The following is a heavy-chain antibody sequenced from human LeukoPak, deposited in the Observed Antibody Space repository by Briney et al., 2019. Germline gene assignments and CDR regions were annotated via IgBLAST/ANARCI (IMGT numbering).Heavy chain of an antibody. D-gene: IGHD2-15*01. CDR3: ARVYCSGGSCYSGAFDY. CDR1: GFTFSTYW. CDR2: INQDGSQK. V-gene: IGHV3-7*04. Sequence: GGSLRLSCAASGFTFSTYWMTWVRQAPGKGLEWVANINQDGSQKYYVDSVKDRFTISRDNAKNSLYLQMNSLRAEDTAVYYCARVYCSGGSCYSGAFDYWGQGTLVTVSS. J-gene: IGHJ4*02.